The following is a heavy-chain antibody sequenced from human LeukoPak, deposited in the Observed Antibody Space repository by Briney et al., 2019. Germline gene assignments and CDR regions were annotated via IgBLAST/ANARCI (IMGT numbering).Heavy chain of an antibody. CDR3: ARDVGSCSSTTCSSLGWFDP. Sequence: SETLSLTCTVSGASITTGDYYWTCIRQSPGKGLECIGFIYYRGTTHYNPSLKSRLSISLDTSRNQFSLKLNSVTAADTAVYFCARDVGSCSSTTCSSLGWFDPWRQGTLVTVSS. CDR1: GASITTGDYY. D-gene: IGHD2-2*01. CDR2: IYYRGTT. J-gene: IGHJ5*02. V-gene: IGHV4-30-4*08.